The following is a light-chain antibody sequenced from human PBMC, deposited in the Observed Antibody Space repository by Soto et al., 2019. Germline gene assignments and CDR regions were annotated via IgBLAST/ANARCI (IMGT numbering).Light chain of an antibody. CDR3: MQALQTPYT. CDR1: QSLLHSNGYNY. J-gene: IGKJ2*01. Sequence: DIVMTQSPLSLPVPPGEPAYISCRSSQSLLHSNGYNYLDWYLQKPGQSPQLLIYLGSNRASGGPDRFSGSGSGTDFTLKIIRVEADDVWVYYCMQALQTPYTFGQGTKLEIK. CDR2: LGS. V-gene: IGKV2-28*01.